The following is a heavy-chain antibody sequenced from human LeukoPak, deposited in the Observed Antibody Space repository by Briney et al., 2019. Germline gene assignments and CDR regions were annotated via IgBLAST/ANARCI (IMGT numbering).Heavy chain of an antibody. CDR2: ISYDGSNK. CDR1: GFTFSSYA. V-gene: IGHV3-30-3*01. Sequence: GKSLRLSCAASGFTFSSYAMHWVRQAPGKGLEWVAVISYDGSNKYYADSVKGRFTISRDNSKNTLYLQMNSLRAEDTAVYYCGRGGYSSGWAFGYWGQGTLVTVSS. CDR3: GRGGYSSGWAFGY. D-gene: IGHD6-19*01. J-gene: IGHJ4*02.